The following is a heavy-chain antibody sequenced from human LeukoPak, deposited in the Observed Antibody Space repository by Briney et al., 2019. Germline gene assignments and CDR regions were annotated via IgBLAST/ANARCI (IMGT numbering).Heavy chain of an antibody. V-gene: IGHV4-59*01. CDR3: ARNWVGYCSSTSCSGTNWFDP. J-gene: IGHJ5*02. CDR1: RGSTSTYY. D-gene: IGHD2-2*01. CDR2: IYYSGST. Sequence: SETLSLTCTVSRGSTSTYYWSWIRQPPGKGLEWTGYIYYSGSTNYNPSLKSRVTISVDTSKNQFSLKLSSVTAADTAVYYCARNWVGYCSSTSCSGTNWFDPWGQGTLVTVSS.